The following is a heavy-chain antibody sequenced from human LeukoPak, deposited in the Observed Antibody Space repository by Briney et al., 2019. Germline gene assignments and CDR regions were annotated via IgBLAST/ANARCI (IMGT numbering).Heavy chain of an antibody. D-gene: IGHD3-10*01. Sequence: PSETLSLTCKVSNYSVRSDLHWSWIRQSPGRGLEWIASIYQSGHAYYSPSLKSRVLISFDTSKKELSLKINSVTATDTALYYCASLRFGDSYFDFWGQGTQVPVSS. V-gene: IGHV4-38-2*02. J-gene: IGHJ4*02. CDR1: NYSVRSDLH. CDR3: ASLRFGDSYFDF. CDR2: IYQSGHA.